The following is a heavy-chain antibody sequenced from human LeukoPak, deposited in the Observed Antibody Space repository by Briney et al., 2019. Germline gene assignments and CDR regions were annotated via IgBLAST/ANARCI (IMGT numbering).Heavy chain of an antibody. CDR3: ARDRLEVYDFWSGYYVGWFDP. V-gene: IGHV1-24*01. J-gene: IGHJ5*02. D-gene: IGHD3-3*01. CDR1: GYTLTELS. CDR2: FDPEDGET. Sequence: ASVKVSCKVSGYTLTELSMHWVRQAPGKGLEWMGGFDPEDGETIYAQKFQGRVTMTTDTSTSTAYMELRSLRSDDTAVYYCARDRLEVYDFWSGYYVGWFDPWGQGTLVTVSS.